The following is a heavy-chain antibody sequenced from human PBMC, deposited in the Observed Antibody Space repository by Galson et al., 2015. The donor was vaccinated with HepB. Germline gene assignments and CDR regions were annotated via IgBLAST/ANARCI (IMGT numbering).Heavy chain of an antibody. CDR1: GGSFSGYY. J-gene: IGHJ2*01. CDR3: ARGGYCSGGSCYHSNRGLRRYWYFDL. CDR2: INHSGST. V-gene: IGHV4-34*01. D-gene: IGHD2-15*01. Sequence: ETLSLTCAVYGGSFSGYYWSWLRQPPGKGLEWIGEINHSGSTNYNPSLKSRVTISVDTSKNQFSLKLSSVTAADTAVYYCARGGYCSGGSCYHSNRGLRRYWYFDLWGRGTLVTVSS.